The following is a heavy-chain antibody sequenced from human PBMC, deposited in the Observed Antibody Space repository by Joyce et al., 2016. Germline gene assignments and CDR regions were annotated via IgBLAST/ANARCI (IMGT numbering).Heavy chain of an antibody. V-gene: IGHV4-34*02. J-gene: IGHJ4*02. CDR2: VNTSGAT. Sequence: QVQLQQWGAGLLKPSETLSLTCGVNGGPFRGFLWTWVRQPPGEGLQWSGDVNTSGATNYNPSLKSRVTISVDTSKNQFSLTLTSITAADTAMYYCARSQWLAPLMYWGQGSLVAVSS. CDR1: GGPFRGFL. CDR3: ARSQWLAPLMY. D-gene: IGHD6-19*01.